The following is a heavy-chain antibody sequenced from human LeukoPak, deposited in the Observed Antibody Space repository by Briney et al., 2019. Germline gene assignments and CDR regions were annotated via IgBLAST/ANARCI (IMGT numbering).Heavy chain of an antibody. V-gene: IGHV3-30*02. CDR2: IRYTGSDK. CDR1: GFTFSSYG. Sequence: GGSLRLSCAASGFTFSSYGMHWVRQAPGKGLEWVAFIRYTGSDKYYADSVKGRFTISRDNSKNTLYLQMNSLRAEDTAVYYCARRVLNYFDYWGQGTLVTVSS. J-gene: IGHJ4*02. CDR3: ARRVLNYFDY.